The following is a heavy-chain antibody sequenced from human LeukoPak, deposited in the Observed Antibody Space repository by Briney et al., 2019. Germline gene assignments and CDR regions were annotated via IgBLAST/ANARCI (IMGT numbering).Heavy chain of an antibody. CDR2: ISYSGST. CDR1: GASISNLY. Sequence: SETLSLTCTVSGASISNLYWSWIRQPPGKGLEGIGDISYSGSTNYNPSLKSRVTMSVDTSKNQFSLKLRSVTAADTAVYYCARLHCSSPSCHRNWFDPWGQGTLVTVSS. J-gene: IGHJ5*02. D-gene: IGHD2-2*01. CDR3: ARLHCSSPSCHRNWFDP. V-gene: IGHV4-59*01.